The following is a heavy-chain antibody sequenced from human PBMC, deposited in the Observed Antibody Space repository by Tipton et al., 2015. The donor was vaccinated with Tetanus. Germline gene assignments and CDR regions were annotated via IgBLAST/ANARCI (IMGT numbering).Heavy chain of an antibody. CDR2: ISGSRLTP. CDR1: GFTFKSYT. D-gene: IGHD1-14*01. J-gene: IGHJ6*04. Sequence: SLRLSCAASGFTFKSYTMNWVRQAPGNGLEWVAAISGSRLTPYYADSVKGRFTISRDNSKNTLPLQLNSLRVDDTAIYYCAKEALGVLNLWGNGTTVIVSS. V-gene: IGHV3-23*01. CDR3: AKEALGVLNL.